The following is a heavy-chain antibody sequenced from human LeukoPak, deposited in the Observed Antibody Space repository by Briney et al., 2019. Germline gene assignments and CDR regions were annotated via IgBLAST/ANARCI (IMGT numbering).Heavy chain of an antibody. CDR3: ARGSLRFLEWLYTNGGVEFDP. V-gene: IGHV1-2*02. CDR2: INPNSGGT. Sequence: VASVKVSCKASGYTFTGYYMHWVRQAPGQGLEWMGWINPNSGGTNYAQKFQGRVTMTRDTSISTAYMELSRLRSDDTAVYYCARGSLRFLEWLYTNGGVEFDPWGQGTLVTVSS. CDR1: GYTFTGYY. D-gene: IGHD3-3*01. J-gene: IGHJ5*02.